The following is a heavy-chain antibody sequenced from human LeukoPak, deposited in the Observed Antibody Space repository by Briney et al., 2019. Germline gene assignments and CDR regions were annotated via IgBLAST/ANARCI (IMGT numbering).Heavy chain of an antibody. V-gene: IGHV3-66*02. D-gene: IGHD2-2*01. CDR3: ARNSFLLRSISYYYYMDV. CDR1: GFTVTNNF. Sequence: GGSLRLSCAASGFTVTNNFMTWVRQAPGKGLEWVSIIYSDGTTNYVDSVKGRFTISRDSSKNTLYLQMSSLRAEDTAVYYCARNSFLLRSISYYYYMDVWGKGTTVTVS. CDR2: IYSDGTT. J-gene: IGHJ6*03.